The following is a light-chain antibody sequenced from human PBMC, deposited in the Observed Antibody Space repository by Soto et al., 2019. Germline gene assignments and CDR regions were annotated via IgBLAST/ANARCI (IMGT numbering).Light chain of an antibody. CDR1: RNLMHSNGYNY. V-gene: IGKV2-28*01. Sequence: DIVMTQSPLSLPVTPGEPASISCRSSRNLMHSNGYNYLDWYLQKPGQSPQLLIYLGSNRASGVPDRFSGSGSGTDFILRISRVEAEDVGVYYCMQTLQTPTFXQGTKV. CDR3: MQTLQTPT. CDR2: LGS. J-gene: IGKJ1*01.